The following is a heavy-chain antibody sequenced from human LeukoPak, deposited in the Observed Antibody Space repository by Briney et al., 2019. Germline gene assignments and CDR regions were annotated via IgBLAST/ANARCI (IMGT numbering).Heavy chain of an antibody. Sequence: SSETLSLTCAVYGGSFSGYYWSWIRQPPGKGLEWIGEINHSGSTNYNPSLKSRVTISVDTSKNQFSLKLSSVTAADTAVYYCARLGGSYYWSTKHFDYWGQGTLVTVSS. CDR1: GGSFSGYY. V-gene: IGHV4-34*01. CDR2: INHSGST. D-gene: IGHD1-26*01. J-gene: IGHJ4*02. CDR3: ARLGGSYYWSTKHFDY.